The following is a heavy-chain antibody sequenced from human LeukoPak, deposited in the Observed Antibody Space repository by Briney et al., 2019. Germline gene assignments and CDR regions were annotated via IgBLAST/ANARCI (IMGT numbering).Heavy chain of an antibody. D-gene: IGHD5-18*01. Sequence: GGSLRLSCAASGFTFTNYAMTWVRQAPGKGLEWVSSISDTYSATYYTDSVKGRFTISRDNSKNTVYLQLKNLRAEDTAVYFCVRHDSFIPFWGQGTLVTVSS. CDR1: GFTFTNYA. CDR3: VRHDSFIPF. J-gene: IGHJ4*02. CDR2: ISDTYSAT. V-gene: IGHV3-23*01.